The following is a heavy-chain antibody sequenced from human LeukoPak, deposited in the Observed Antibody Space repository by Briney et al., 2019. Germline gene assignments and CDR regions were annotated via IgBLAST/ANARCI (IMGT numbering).Heavy chain of an antibody. Sequence: GASVKVSCKASGFTFTSSAVQWVRQARGQRLEWIGWIVVGSGNTNYAQKFQERVTITRDMSTSTAYMELSSLRSEDTAVYYCAANQGVGATGANYWGQGTLVTVSS. V-gene: IGHV1-58*01. CDR1: GFTFTSSA. J-gene: IGHJ4*02. CDR3: AANQGVGATGANY. CDR2: IVVGSGNT. D-gene: IGHD1-26*01.